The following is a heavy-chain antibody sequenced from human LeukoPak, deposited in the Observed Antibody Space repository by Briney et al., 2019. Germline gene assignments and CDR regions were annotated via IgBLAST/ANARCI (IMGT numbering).Heavy chain of an antibody. Sequence: GASVKVSCKVSGYTLTELSMHWVRQAPGKGLEWMGGFDPEDGETIYAQKFQGRVTMTEDTSTDTAYMELSRLRSDDTAVYYCARGSLRFLEWLPKGGWFDPWGQGTLVTVSS. D-gene: IGHD3-3*01. CDR3: ARGSLRFLEWLPKGGWFDP. CDR1: GYTLTELS. CDR2: FDPEDGET. V-gene: IGHV1-24*01. J-gene: IGHJ5*02.